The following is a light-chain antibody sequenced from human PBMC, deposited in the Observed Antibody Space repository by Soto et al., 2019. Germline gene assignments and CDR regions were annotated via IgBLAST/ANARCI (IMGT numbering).Light chain of an antibody. CDR1: SSNIGINT. J-gene: IGLJ2*01. V-gene: IGLV1-44*01. CDR2: SNT. Sequence: QSVLTQPPSASGTPGQRVIISCSGSSSNIGINTVNWYQHLPGTAPKLLIFSNTQRPSGVPDRFSGSKSGTSASLAISGLQSEDEADYYCSSYGGSNNLVFGGGTKLTVL. CDR3: SSYGGSNNLV.